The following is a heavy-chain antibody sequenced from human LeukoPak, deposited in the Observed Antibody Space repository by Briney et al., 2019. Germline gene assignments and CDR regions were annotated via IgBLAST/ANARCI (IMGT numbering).Heavy chain of an antibody. D-gene: IGHD6-19*01. CDR2: IIPIFGTA. CDR3: AREAVAGIVGYYYYMDV. V-gene: IGHV1-69*05. Sequence: ASVRVSCKASGGAFSSYAISWVRQAPGQGLEWMGGIIPIFGTANYAQKFQGRVTITTDESTSTAYMELRSLRSEDTAVYYCAREAVAGIVGYYYYMDVWGKRTTVTVSS. CDR1: GGAFSSYA. J-gene: IGHJ6*03.